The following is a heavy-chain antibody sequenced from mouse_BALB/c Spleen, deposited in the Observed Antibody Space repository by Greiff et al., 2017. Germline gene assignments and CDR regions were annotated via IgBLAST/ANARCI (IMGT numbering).Heavy chain of an antibody. V-gene: IGHV1-7*01. J-gene: IGHJ2*01. Sequence: QVQLQQSGAELVKPGASVKLSCKASGYTFTSYWMHWVKQRPGQGLEWIGYINPSTGYTEYNQKFKDKATLTADKSSSTAYMQLSSLTSEDSAVYYCARRGIRYDVDYWGQGTTLTVSS. CDR3: ARRGIRYDVDY. CDR2: INPSTGYT. CDR1: GYTFTSYW. D-gene: IGHD2-14*01.